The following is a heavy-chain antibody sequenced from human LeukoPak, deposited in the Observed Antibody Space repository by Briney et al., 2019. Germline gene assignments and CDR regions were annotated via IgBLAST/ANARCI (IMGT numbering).Heavy chain of an antibody. J-gene: IGHJ4*02. CDR3: TRDGSAWSRDY. CDR2: ITTANYP. V-gene: IGHV3-69-1*01. CDR1: GFTFDDYG. Sequence: KSGGSLRLSCAASGFTFDDYGMSWVRQAPGKGLEWVSTITTANYPSYTDSVKGRFTISRDNARNSIYLQMNSLRVEDTAVYYCTRDGSAWSRDYWGQGTLVTVSS. D-gene: IGHD6-19*01.